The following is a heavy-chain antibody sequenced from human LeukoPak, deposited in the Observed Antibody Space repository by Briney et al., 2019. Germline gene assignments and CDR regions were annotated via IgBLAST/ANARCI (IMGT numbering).Heavy chain of an antibody. Sequence: GASVKVSCKASGYIYTSYGINWVRQAPGQGLEWMGWISAYNGNTKYAQKLQGRVTMTTDTSTSTAHMELRSLRTDDTAVYYCTRGPEWFGVNVDYWGQGTLVTASS. CDR2: ISAYNGNT. CDR3: TRGPEWFGVNVDY. D-gene: IGHD3-10*01. J-gene: IGHJ4*02. V-gene: IGHV1-18*01. CDR1: GYIYTSYG.